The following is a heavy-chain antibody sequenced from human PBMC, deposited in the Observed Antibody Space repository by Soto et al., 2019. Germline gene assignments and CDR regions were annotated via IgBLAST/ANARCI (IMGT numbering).Heavy chain of an antibody. CDR2: IYPDDSDT. Sequence: GESLKISCQGSGYIFTNYWINWVRQVPGKGLEWMGIIYPDDSDTRYSPSFQGQVTISVDKAISTAYLQWSDLKASDTAMYYCARRLAGSKHGGPYYFDSWGQGTLVTVSS. D-gene: IGHD3-16*01. CDR3: ARRLAGSKHGGPYYFDS. CDR1: GYIFTNYW. J-gene: IGHJ4*02. V-gene: IGHV5-51*01.